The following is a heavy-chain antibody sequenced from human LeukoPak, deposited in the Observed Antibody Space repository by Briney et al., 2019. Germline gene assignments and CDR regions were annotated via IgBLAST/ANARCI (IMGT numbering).Heavy chain of an antibody. J-gene: IGHJ6*04. V-gene: IGHV1-69*06. CDR2: IIPIFGTA. D-gene: IGHD3-10*01. Sequence: SVKVSCKASGGTFSSYVISWVRQAPGQGIEWMGGIIPIFGTANYAQKLQGRVTINADKSTSTAYMELSSLRSKDTAVYYCARGRGFGELWNDYYYDDLDVWGKGTTVTVSS. CDR1: GGTFSSYV. CDR3: ARGRGFGELWNDYYYDDLDV.